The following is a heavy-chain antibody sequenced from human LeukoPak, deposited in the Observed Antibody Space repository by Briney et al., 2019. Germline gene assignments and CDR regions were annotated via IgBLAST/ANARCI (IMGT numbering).Heavy chain of an antibody. V-gene: IGHV3-23*01. D-gene: IGHD2/OR15-2a*01. Sequence: GGSLRLSRAASGFTFSSYEMNWVRQPPGKGLEWVSSIFPSGGEIHYADSVRGRFTISRDNSKSTLSLQMNSLRAEDTAIYYCATYRQVLLPFESWGQGTLVTVSS. CDR2: IFPSGGEI. J-gene: IGHJ4*02. CDR3: ATYRQVLLPFES. CDR1: GFTFSSYE.